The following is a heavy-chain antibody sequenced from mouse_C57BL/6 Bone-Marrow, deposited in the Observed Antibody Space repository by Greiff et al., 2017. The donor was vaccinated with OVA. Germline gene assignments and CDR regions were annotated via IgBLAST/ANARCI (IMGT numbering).Heavy chain of an antibody. CDR1: GYTFTDYY. CDR2: IYPGSGNT. J-gene: IGHJ4*01. CDR3: ARRRNYAMDY. V-gene: IGHV1-76*01. Sequence: VHLVESGAELVRPGASVKLSCKASGYTFTDYYINWVKQRPGQGLEWIARIYPGSGNTYYNEKFKGKATLTAEKSSSTAYMQLSSLTSEDSAVYFCARRRNYAMDYWGQGTSVTVSS.